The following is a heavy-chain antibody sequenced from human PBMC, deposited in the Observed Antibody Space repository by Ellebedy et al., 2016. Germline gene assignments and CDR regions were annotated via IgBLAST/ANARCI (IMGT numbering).Heavy chain of an antibody. CDR2: INTNTGNP. J-gene: IGHJ5*02. Sequence: ASVKVSCKASGYTFTNYAMNWVRQAPGQGLEWMGWINTNTGNPTYAQGFTGRFVFSLDTSVSTAYLQISSLKAEDTAVYYCARGTYSGYDPNWFDPWGQGTLVTVSS. D-gene: IGHD5-12*01. CDR3: ARGTYSGYDPNWFDP. CDR1: GYTFTNYA. V-gene: IGHV7-4-1*02.